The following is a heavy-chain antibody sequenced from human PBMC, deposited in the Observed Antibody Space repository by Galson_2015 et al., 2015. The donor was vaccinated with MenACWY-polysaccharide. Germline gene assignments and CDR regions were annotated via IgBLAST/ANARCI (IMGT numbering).Heavy chain of an antibody. CDR1: GFSLGAWY. CDR2: ISKSADSI. CDR3: ARGHYGLDV. J-gene: IGHJ6*02. V-gene: IGHV3-11*01. Sequence: SLRLSCAASGFSLGAWYMSWIRQAPGKGLVWLSYISKSADSIYYADSVRGRFTISRDNARNSLYLQLNSLEAEDTAIYYCARGHYGLDVWGQGTTVTVSS.